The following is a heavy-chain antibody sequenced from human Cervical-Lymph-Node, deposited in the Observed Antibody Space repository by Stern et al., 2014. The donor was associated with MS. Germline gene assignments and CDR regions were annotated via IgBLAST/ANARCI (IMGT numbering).Heavy chain of an antibody. D-gene: IGHD2-21*01. J-gene: IGHJ3*02. CDR3: ARVPLVVLVPTRGDAFDI. CDR2: MLPMYEIP. CDR1: GGTFTSYT. Sequence: QVQLVQSGAEVRKPGSSVRVSCKTSGGTFTSYTIRWVRQAPGQGLEWMGRMLPMYEIPNDAHKFQGRIPRTEDKSTSTTYMEQSSLRSEDTAVYYCARVPLVVLVPTRGDAFDIWGQGTMVTVSS. V-gene: IGHV1-69*09.